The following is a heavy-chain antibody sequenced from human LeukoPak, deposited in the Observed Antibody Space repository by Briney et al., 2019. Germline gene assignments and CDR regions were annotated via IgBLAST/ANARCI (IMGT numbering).Heavy chain of an antibody. J-gene: IGHJ3*02. CDR2: ISSSGSTI. CDR1: GFTFSDYY. CDR3: AMHYYDSSGYCTGAFDI. V-gene: IGHV3-11*04. Sequence: GGSLRLSCAASGFTFSDYYMSWIRQAPGKGLEWVSYISSSGSTIYYADSVKGRFTISRDNAKNSLYLQMNSLRAEDTAVYYCAMHYYDSSGYCTGAFDIRGQGTMVTVSS. D-gene: IGHD3-22*01.